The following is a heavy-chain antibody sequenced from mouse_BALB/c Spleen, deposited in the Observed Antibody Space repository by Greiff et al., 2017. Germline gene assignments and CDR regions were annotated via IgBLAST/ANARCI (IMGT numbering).Heavy chain of an antibody. D-gene: IGHD2-1*01. Sequence: EVQLQESGPGLVKPSQSLSLTCTVTGYSITSDYAWNWIRQFPGNKLEWMGYISYSGSTSYNPSLKSRISITRDTSKNQFFLQLNSVTTEDTATYYCASIYYGNYGGYWYFDVWGAGTTVTVSS. CDR3: ASIYYGNYGGYWYFDV. CDR1: GYSITSDYA. CDR2: ISYSGST. V-gene: IGHV3-2*02. J-gene: IGHJ1*01.